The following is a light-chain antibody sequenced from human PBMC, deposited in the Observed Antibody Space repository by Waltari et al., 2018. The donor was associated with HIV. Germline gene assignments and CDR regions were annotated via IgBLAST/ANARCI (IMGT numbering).Light chain of an antibody. CDR2: GNN. CDR1: SSNIRARSRFD. J-gene: IGLJ3*02. V-gene: IGLV1-40*01. Sequence: QSVLTQPTSVSGAPGQQVTMPCTGRSSNIRARSRFDEVWYQQLPGTAPNLLIYGNNNRPSGVPDRFSGSKSGASASLAITGLQAEDEADYYCQSYDTSLSGSVFGGGTKLTVL. CDR3: QSYDTSLSGSV.